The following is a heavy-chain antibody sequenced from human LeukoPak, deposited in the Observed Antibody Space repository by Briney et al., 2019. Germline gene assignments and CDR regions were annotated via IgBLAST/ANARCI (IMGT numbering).Heavy chain of an antibody. J-gene: IGHJ4*02. CDR1: GFTFSSYS. D-gene: IGHD5-18*01. CDR3: DY. V-gene: IGHV3-21*01. Sequence: GGSLRLSCAASGFTFSSYSMNWVRQAPGKGLEWVSSISSSSSYIYYADSVKGRFTISRDNAENSEDTAVYYCAAQLWLGGYFDYWGQGTLVTVSS. CDR2: ISSSSSYI.